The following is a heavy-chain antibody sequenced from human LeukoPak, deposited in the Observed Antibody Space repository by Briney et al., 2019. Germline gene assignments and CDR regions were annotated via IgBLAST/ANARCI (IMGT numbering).Heavy chain of an antibody. Sequence: PSETLSLTCAVQGASLRGSYWSWIRQPPGKGLQWIGQIDHSGSTHSIPSLRSRVTISLDTSQSQVSLKVNSVTAADTAVYFCARGGNGWYFDLWGRGTLVTVSS. CDR2: IDHSGST. J-gene: IGHJ2*01. CDR3: ARGGNGWYFDL. D-gene: IGHD1-14*01. CDR1: GASLRGSY. V-gene: IGHV4-34*01.